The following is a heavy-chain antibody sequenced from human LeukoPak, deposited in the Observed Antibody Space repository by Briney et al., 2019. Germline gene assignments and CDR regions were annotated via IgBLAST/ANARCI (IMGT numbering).Heavy chain of an antibody. CDR3: TTGITMVRGVIHLIDY. Sequence: GGSLRLSCLGSGFSFGDFALSWFRQAPGKGLEWVGRIKSKTDGGTTDYAAPVKGRFTISRDDSKNTLYLQMNSLKTEDTAVYYCTTGITMVRGVIHLIDYWGQGTLVTVSS. D-gene: IGHD3-10*01. CDR2: IKSKTDGGTT. CDR1: GFSFGDFA. J-gene: IGHJ4*02. V-gene: IGHV3-15*01.